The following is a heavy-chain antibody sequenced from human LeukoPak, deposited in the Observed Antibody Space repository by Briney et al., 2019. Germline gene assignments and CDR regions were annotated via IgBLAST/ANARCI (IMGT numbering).Heavy chain of an antibody. V-gene: IGHV3-30*14. D-gene: IGHD6-6*01. J-gene: IGHJ3*02. Sequence: PGRSLRLSCAPSGFTFSSYAMHWVRQAPGKGLEWVAVISYDGSNKYYADSVKGRFTISRDNSKNTLYLQMNSLRAEDTAVYYCARRYSSSLGDAFDIWGQGTMVTVSS. CDR3: ARRYSSSLGDAFDI. CDR2: ISYDGSNK. CDR1: GFTFSSYA.